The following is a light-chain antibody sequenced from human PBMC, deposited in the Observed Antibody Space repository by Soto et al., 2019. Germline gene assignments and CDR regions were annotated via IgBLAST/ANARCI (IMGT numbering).Light chain of an antibody. V-gene: IGLV2-23*01. Sequence: QSALTQPASVSGSPGQSITISCTGTSSDVGSYNLVSWYQQHPGKAPKLMIYEGSKRPSGVSNRFSGSKSGSTASLTISGLQAEDEADYYCCSYAGSSTPFGGGTKVTVL. J-gene: IGLJ3*02. CDR3: CSYAGSSTP. CDR1: SSDVGSYNL. CDR2: EGS.